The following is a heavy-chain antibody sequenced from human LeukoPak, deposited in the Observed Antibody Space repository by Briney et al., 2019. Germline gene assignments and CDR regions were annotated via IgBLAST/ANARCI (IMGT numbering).Heavy chain of an antibody. V-gene: IGHV4-34*01. CDR1: GGSFSGYY. D-gene: IGHD6-19*01. Sequence: SGTLSLTCAVYGGSFSGYYWSWIRQPPGKGLEWIGEINHSGSTNYNPSLKSRVTISVDTSKNQFSLKLSSVTAADTAVYYCAAAVAGDRYFDYWGQGTLVTVSS. CDR2: INHSGST. CDR3: AAAVAGDRYFDY. J-gene: IGHJ4*02.